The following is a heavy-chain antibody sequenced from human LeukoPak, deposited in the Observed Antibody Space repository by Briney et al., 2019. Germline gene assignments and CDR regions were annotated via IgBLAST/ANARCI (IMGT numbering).Heavy chain of an antibody. Sequence: SETLSLTCSVSGDFITNRYWSWVRQSAGKGLEWIGRIATRGNTNYNPSLKSRVTMSVDTSNKHFSLKLTSVTAADTAVYYCVRNWDYWGQGTLVTVSS. V-gene: IGHV4-4*07. CDR1: GDFITNRY. CDR3: VRNWDY. CDR2: IATRGNT. J-gene: IGHJ4*02. D-gene: IGHD1-1*01.